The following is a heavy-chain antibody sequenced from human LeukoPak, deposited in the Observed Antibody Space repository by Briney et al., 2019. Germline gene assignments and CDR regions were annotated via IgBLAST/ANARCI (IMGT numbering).Heavy chain of an antibody. Sequence: ASVKVSCKVSGYTLTELSMHWVQQAPGKGLEWMGRVDPEDGETIYAEKFQGRVTITADTSTDTAYMELSSLRSEDTAVYYCATDCSSTSCYYGYWGQGTLVTVSS. D-gene: IGHD2-2*01. CDR2: VDPEDGET. J-gene: IGHJ4*02. CDR1: GYTLTELS. CDR3: ATDCSSTSCYYGY. V-gene: IGHV1-24*01.